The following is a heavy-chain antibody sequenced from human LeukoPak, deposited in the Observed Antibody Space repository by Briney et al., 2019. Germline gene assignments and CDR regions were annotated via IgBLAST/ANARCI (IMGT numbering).Heavy chain of an antibody. J-gene: IGHJ4*02. CDR1: GFTFSTSL. V-gene: IGHV3-48*03. CDR3: ARDSGGWYQNVDY. D-gene: IGHD6-19*01. Sequence: PGGSLRLSCAASGFTFSTSLMNWVRQAPGKGLEWVSHISGSGSTLYYADSVKGRFTISRDNANDSLYLQMNSLRADDTAVYYCARDSGGWYQNVDYWGQGTLVTVSS. CDR2: ISGSGSTL.